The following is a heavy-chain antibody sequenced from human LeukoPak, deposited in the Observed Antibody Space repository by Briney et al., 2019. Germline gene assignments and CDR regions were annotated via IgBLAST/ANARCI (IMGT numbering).Heavy chain of an antibody. CDR3: ARGYYYDSPDGGY. D-gene: IGHD3-22*01. V-gene: IGHV3-21*01. CDR1: GFTFSSYS. CDR2: ISSSSSYI. Sequence: GGSLRLSCAASGFTFSSYSMNWVRQAPGKGLKWVPSISSSSSYIYYADSVKGRFTISRDNAKDSLYLQMNSLRAEDTAVYYCARGYYYDSPDGGYWGQGTLVTVSS. J-gene: IGHJ4*02.